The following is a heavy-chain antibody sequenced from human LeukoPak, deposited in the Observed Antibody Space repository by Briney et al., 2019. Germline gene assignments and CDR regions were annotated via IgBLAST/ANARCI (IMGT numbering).Heavy chain of an antibody. Sequence: TSQTLSLTCTVSGGSISSGDYYWSWIRQPPGKGLEWIGYIYYSGSTYYNPSLKSRVTISVDTSKNQFSLKLSSVTAADTAVYYCARVLKHSSSSNWFDPWGQGTLVTVSS. CDR3: ARVLKHSSSSNWFDP. D-gene: IGHD6-6*01. J-gene: IGHJ5*02. CDR1: GGSISSGDYY. V-gene: IGHV4-30-4*08. CDR2: IYYSGST.